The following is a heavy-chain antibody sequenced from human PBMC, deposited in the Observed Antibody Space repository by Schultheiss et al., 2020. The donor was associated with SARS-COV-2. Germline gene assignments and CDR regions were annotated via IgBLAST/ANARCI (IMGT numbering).Heavy chain of an antibody. CDR3: ARDLPSSSWFDP. J-gene: IGHJ5*02. CDR1: GGTFSSYA. Sequence: SVKVSCKASGGTFSSYAISWVRQAPGQGLEWMGGIISIFGTANYAQKFQGRVTITADKSTSTAYMELSSLRSEDTAVYYCARDLPSSSWFDPWGQGTLVTVSS. CDR2: IISIFGTA. D-gene: IGHD6-13*01. V-gene: IGHV1-69*06.